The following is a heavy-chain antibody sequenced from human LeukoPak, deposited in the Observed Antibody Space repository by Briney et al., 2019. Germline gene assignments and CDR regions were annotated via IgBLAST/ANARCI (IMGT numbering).Heavy chain of an antibody. D-gene: IGHD3-16*01. CDR2: ISYDGSNK. CDR3: AKGSYMGENWFDP. V-gene: IGHV3-30-3*01. J-gene: IGHJ5*02. CDR1: GFTFSSYA. Sequence: PGGSLRLSCAASGFTFSSYAMHWVRQAPGKGLEWVAVISYDGSNKYYADSVKGRLTISRDNSKNTLYLQMNSLRAEDTAVYYCAKGSYMGENWFDPWGQGTLVTVSS.